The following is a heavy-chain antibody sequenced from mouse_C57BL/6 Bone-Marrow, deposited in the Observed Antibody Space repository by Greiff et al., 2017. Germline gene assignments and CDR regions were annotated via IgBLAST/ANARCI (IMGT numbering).Heavy chain of an antibody. D-gene: IGHD2-5*01. Sequence: VQLQQPGAELVKPGASVKLSCKASGYTFTSYWMHWVKQRPGQGLEWIGMIHPNSGSTNYNEKFKSKATLTVDKSSSTAYMQLSSLTSEDSAVYYCARVYYSNFYYAMDYWGQGTSVTVSS. J-gene: IGHJ4*01. V-gene: IGHV1-64*01. CDR3: ARVYYSNFYYAMDY. CDR1: GYTFTSYW. CDR2: IHPNSGST.